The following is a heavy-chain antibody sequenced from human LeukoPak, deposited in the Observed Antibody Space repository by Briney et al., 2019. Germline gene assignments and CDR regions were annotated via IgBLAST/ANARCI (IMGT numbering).Heavy chain of an antibody. CDR2: ISYSENT. Sequence: PSETLSLTCAVSGYSISSGYYWGWIRQPPGEGLEWIASISYSENTYYNPSLKSRVTISVDTSKNQFSLKLTSVTAADTAVYYCARRSGKYSQKVIDYWGQGTLVTVSS. CDR3: ARRSGKYSQKVIDY. D-gene: IGHD1-26*01. V-gene: IGHV4-38-2*01. CDR1: GYSISSGYY. J-gene: IGHJ4*02.